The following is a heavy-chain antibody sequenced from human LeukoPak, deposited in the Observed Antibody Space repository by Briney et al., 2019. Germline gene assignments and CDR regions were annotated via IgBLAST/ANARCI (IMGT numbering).Heavy chain of an antibody. CDR1: GASISSYY. Sequence: PSETLSLTCTVSGASISSYYWSWIRQPPGKGLEWIGYFSYSGNTNYNPSLKSRVTISVDTSTNQFSLKLSSVTAADTAVYYCARVPKELYYYDSSNAFDIWGQGTMVTVSS. D-gene: IGHD3-22*01. J-gene: IGHJ3*02. CDR3: ARVPKELYYYDSSNAFDI. CDR2: FSYSGNT. V-gene: IGHV4-59*12.